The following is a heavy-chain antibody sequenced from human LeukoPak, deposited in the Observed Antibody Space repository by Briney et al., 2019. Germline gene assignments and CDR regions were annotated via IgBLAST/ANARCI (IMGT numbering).Heavy chain of an antibody. CDR3: AKDQSSGWENWFDP. CDR2: IKQDGSEK. Sequence: GGSLRLSCAASGFTFSSYWMSWVRQAPGKGLEWVANIKQDGSEKYYVDSVKGRFTISRDNAKNSLYLQMNSLRAEDTAVYYCAKDQSSGWENWFDPWGQGTLVTVSS. J-gene: IGHJ5*02. CDR1: GFTFSSYW. V-gene: IGHV3-7*01. D-gene: IGHD6-19*01.